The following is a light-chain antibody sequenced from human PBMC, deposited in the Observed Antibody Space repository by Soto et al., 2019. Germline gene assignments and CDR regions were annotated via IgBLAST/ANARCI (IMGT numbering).Light chain of an antibody. CDR2: KAS. CDR3: QQYNSYSMT. Sequence: DIQLTQSPSTLSASVGDRVTITCLASQSFSSWLAWYQHKPGKAPKLLIYKASSLESGVPSRFSGSGSGTEFTLTISSLQPDDFATYYCQQYNSYSMTFGQGTKVDIK. V-gene: IGKV1-5*03. J-gene: IGKJ1*01. CDR1: QSFSSW.